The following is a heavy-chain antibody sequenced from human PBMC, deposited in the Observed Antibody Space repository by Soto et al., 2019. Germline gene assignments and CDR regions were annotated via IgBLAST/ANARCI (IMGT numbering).Heavy chain of an antibody. Sequence: QVQLVESGGGVVQPGTSLRLSCAASTFNFTSYAMHWVRQAPGKGLEWVAVISYDGRDKLYADSVKGRFTISRDNSKPTLYLHMNSLRTDDTAMYHCATGGIIVRWGQGTVVTVSS. CDR2: ISYDGRDK. CDR3: ATGGIIVR. D-gene: IGHD3-22*01. CDR1: TFNFTSYA. J-gene: IGHJ4*02. V-gene: IGHV3-30*04.